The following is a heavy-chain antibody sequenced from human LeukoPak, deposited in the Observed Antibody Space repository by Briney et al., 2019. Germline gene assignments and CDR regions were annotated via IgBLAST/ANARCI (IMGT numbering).Heavy chain of an antibody. V-gene: IGHV3-30-3*01. CDR1: GFTFSSYA. CDR3: ARDKVGGLELPPTYYFDY. J-gene: IGHJ4*02. CDR2: ISYDGSNK. Sequence: GGSLRLSCAASGFTFSSYAMHWVRQAPGKGPEWVAVISYDGSNKYYADSVKGRFTISRDNSKNTLYLQMNSLRAEDTAVYYCARDKVGGLELPPTYYFDYWGQGTLVTVSS. D-gene: IGHD1-7*01.